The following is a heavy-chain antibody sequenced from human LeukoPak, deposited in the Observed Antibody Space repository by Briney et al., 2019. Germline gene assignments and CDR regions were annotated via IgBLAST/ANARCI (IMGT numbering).Heavy chain of an antibody. CDR3: ASETNMGHAFDI. CDR1: GFTFSSYW. Sequence: EGSLRLSCAASGFTFSSYWMHWVRQAPGKGLVWVSRINSDGSSTSYADSVKGRFTISRDNAKNTLYLQMNSLRAEDTAVYYCASETNMGHAFDIWGQGTMVTVSS. V-gene: IGHV3-74*01. CDR2: INSDGSST. J-gene: IGHJ3*02. D-gene: IGHD1-14*01.